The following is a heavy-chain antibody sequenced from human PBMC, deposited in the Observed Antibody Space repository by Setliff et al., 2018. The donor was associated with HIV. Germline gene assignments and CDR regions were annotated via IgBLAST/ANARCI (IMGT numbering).Heavy chain of an antibody. D-gene: IGHD1-26*01. V-gene: IGHV3-73*01. CDR3: TSDEWELHIPGYYFDY. CDR1: GFRFSGSA. Sequence: GESLKISCEASGFRFSGSAMHWVRQASGKGLEWVGRIPRKADSYATTYAASLEGRFTISRDDSQNTAFLQMNSLKSEDTAAYFCTSDEWELHIPGYYFDYWGQGTLVTVSS. J-gene: IGHJ4*02. CDR2: IPRKADSYAT.